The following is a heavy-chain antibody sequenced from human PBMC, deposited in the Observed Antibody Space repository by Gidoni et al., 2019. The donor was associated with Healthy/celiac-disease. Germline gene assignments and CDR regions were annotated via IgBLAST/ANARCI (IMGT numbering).Heavy chain of an antibody. CDR1: GGTFSSYA. D-gene: IGHD3-10*01. CDR2: IIPIFGTA. J-gene: IGHJ6*03. Sequence: QVQLVQSGAEVKKPGSSVKVSCKASGGTFSSYAISRVRQAPGQGLAWMGGIIPIFGTANYAQKFQGRVTITADESTSTAYMELSSLRSEDTAVYYCARRRIYYYGSGSYLHPPVYYMDVWGKGTTVTVSS. V-gene: IGHV1-69*01. CDR3: ARRRIYYYGSGSYLHPPVYYMDV.